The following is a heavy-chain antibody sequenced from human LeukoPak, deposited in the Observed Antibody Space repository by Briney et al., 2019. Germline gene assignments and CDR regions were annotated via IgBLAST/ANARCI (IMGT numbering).Heavy chain of an antibody. CDR3: AKGDSSGS. CDR2: ISSSGSTI. D-gene: IGHD6-19*01. CDR1: GFTFSSYE. J-gene: IGHJ4*02. Sequence: QPGGSLRLSCAASGFTFSSYEMNWVRQAPGKGLEWVSYISSSGSTIYYADSVKGRFTISRDNSKNTLYLQMNSLRAEDTAVYYCAKGDSSGSWGQGTLVTVSS. V-gene: IGHV3-48*03.